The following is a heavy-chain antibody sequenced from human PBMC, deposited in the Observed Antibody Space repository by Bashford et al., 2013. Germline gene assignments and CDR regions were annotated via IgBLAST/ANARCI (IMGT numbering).Heavy chain of an antibody. CDR1: GYGFTSYW. Sequence: GESLKISCKTSGYGFTSYWIAWVRQMPGKGLEWMGKIDPTDSYTKYNPSFQGHVTISVDKSISTAYLQWSSLKASDTAVYYCARSDEHSSQFPRRYYYYGMDVWGQGTTVTVSS. D-gene: IGHD6-6*01. CDR2: IDPTDSYT. CDR3: ARSDEHSSQFPRRYYYYGMDV. V-gene: IGHV5-10-1*01. J-gene: IGHJ6*02.